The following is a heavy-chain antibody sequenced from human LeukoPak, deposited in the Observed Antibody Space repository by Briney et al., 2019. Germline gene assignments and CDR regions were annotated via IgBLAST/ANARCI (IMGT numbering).Heavy chain of an antibody. CDR3: AKTPTGLPNWFDP. CDR1: GFTFSSSV. J-gene: IGHJ5*02. CDR2: ISGNSDYT. V-gene: IGHV3-23*01. D-gene: IGHD2-15*01. Sequence: GGSLRLSCAASGFTFSSSVMSWVRQAPGKGLEWVSVISGNSDYTYYADSVKGRFTISRDNSKNTLYLQMNSLRVEDTAVYYCAKTPTGLPNWFDPWGQGTLVTVSS.